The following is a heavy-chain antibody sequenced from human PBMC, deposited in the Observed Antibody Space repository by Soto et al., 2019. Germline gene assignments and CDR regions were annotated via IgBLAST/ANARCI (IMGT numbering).Heavy chain of an antibody. CDR1: GYTFANYW. V-gene: IGHV5-10-1*01. J-gene: IGHJ6*02. CDR3: ARHPYIGGLDV. D-gene: IGHD2-15*01. Sequence: GESLKISCQGSGYTFANYWISWVRQMPGKGLEWMGRFNPSDSYVDYNPSFQGHVTISADKSISTAYVQWSSLKASDTAMYFCARHPYIGGLDVWGQGTAVTVSS. CDR2: FNPSDSYV.